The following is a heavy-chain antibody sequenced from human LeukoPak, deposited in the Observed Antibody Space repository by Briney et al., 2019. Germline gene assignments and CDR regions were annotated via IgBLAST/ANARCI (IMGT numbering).Heavy chain of an antibody. Sequence: SETLSLTCAVYGGSFSGYYWSWIRQPPGKGLEWIGEINHSGSTNYNPSPKSRVTISVDTSKNQFSLKLSSVTAADTAVYYCARVGVWYYYGSGSYYTFDYWGQGTLVTVSS. J-gene: IGHJ4*02. CDR1: GGSFSGYY. D-gene: IGHD3-10*01. CDR3: ARVGVWYYYGSGSYYTFDY. CDR2: INHSGST. V-gene: IGHV4-34*01.